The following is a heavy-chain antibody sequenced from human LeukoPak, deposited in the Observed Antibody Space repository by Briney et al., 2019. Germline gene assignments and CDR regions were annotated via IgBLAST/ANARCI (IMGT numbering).Heavy chain of an antibody. Sequence: GSLRLSCAASGFTFSSYAMSWIRQPPGKGLEWIGYIYYSGSTNYNPSLKSRVTISVDTSKNQFSLKLSSVTAADTAVYYCARGNVLLWFGELSSFNWFDPWGQGTLVTVSS. CDR3: ARGNVLLWFGELSSFNWFDP. CDR1: GFTFSSYA. V-gene: IGHV4-59*01. J-gene: IGHJ5*02. D-gene: IGHD3-10*01. CDR2: IYYSGST.